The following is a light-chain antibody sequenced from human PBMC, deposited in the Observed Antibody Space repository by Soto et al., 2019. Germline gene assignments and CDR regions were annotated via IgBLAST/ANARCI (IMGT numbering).Light chain of an antibody. CDR3: QSYDSSLSGSV. J-gene: IGLJ3*02. CDR2: GNT. V-gene: IGLV1-40*01. Sequence: QSVLTQPPSVSGAPGQRVTISCTGSSSNIGAGYDVHWYQQLPGTAPKLLIYGNTNRPSGVPDRFSGSSSVTSASLAITGLQAEDEANYSCQSYDSSLSGSVFGGGTKVTVL. CDR1: SSNIGAGYD.